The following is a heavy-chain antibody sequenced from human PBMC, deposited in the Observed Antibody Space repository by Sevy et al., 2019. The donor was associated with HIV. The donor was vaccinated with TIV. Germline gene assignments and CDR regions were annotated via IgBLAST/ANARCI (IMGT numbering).Heavy chain of an antibody. D-gene: IGHD2-15*01. CDR1: GGSISSGDYH. CDR2: IYSSGST. J-gene: IGHJ4*02. V-gene: IGHV4-30-4*01. Sequence: SETLSLTCTVSGGSISSGDYHWSWIRQPPGKGLEWIGYIYSSGSTYHNSSLKGRVTISIDTSENQFSLKLSSVTAADTAVYYCARTKYCSGGSCYFYFDYWGQGTLVTVSS. CDR3: ARTKYCSGGSCYFYFDY.